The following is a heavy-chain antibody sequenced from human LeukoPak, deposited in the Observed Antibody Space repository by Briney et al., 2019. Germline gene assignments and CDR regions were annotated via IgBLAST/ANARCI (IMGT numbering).Heavy chain of an antibody. Sequence: GGSLRLSCAASGFTFDDYGMNWVRQAPGKGLEWVSGINWNGGSTGYADSVKGRFTISRDNAKNSLYLQMNSLRAEDTALYYCARSMTTSGMFYYYYYMDVWGKGTTVTVSS. CDR1: GFTFDDYG. J-gene: IGHJ6*03. CDR3: ARSMTTSGMFYYYYYMDV. D-gene: IGHD4-11*01. CDR2: INWNGGST. V-gene: IGHV3-20*04.